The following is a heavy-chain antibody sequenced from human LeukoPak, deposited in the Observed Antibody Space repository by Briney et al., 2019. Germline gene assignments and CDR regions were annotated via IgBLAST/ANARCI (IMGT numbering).Heavy chain of an antibody. CDR2: INPNSGGT. D-gene: IGHD3-22*01. CDR3: ASEKHSSGYSPRDYNWFDP. V-gene: IGHV1-2*02. Sequence: ASVKVSCKASGYTFAGYYMHWVRQAPGQGLEWMGWINPNSGGTNYAQKFQGRVTMTRDTSISTAYMELSRLRSDDTAVYYCASEKHSSGYSPRDYNWFDPWGQGTLVTVSS. J-gene: IGHJ5*02. CDR1: GYTFAGYY.